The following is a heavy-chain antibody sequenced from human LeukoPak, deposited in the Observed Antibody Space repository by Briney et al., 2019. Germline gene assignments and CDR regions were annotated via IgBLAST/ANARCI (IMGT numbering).Heavy chain of an antibody. Sequence: SETLSLTCTISGGSVSDYYWSWIRQSPGKGLEWIGYIYHTGSPSYSPSLKSRVTISADTSQNQFSLKLSSVTAADTAVYYCARINCGGDCRGYYYKYYMDVWGKGTTVTISS. D-gene: IGHD2-21*02. V-gene: IGHV4-59*02. CDR1: GGSVSDYY. J-gene: IGHJ6*03. CDR3: ARINCGGDCRGYYYKYYMDV. CDR2: IYHTGSP.